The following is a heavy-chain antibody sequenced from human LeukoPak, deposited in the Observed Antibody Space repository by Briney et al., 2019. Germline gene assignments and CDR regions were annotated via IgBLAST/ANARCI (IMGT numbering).Heavy chain of an antibody. D-gene: IGHD3-10*01. J-gene: IGHJ4*02. V-gene: IGHV3-66*01. CDR3: ARESSYAYYYGSGSLDY. CDR2: IYSDGST. Sequence: GGSLRLSCAASGFIVSSNYMSWVRQAPGKGLEWVSVIYSDGSTFYTDSVKGRFTISRDNSKKTLYLQMNSLRAEDTAVYYCARESSYAYYYGSGSLDYWGQGTLVTVSS. CDR1: GFIVSSNY.